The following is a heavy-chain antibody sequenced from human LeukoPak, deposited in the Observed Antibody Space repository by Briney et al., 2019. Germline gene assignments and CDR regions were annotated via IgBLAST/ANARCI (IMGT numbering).Heavy chain of an antibody. CDR2: IYPNSGGT. D-gene: IGHD4-17*01. CDR3: ARVVGFGDYPFDY. J-gene: IGHJ4*02. CDR1: GYTFSGHY. V-gene: IGHV1-2*02. Sequence: ASVKVSCKASGYTFSGHYMHWVRQAPGQGLEWKGWIYPNSGGTNYAQKFQGRVTMTRDTSISTAYMELRRLKSDDTAMYYCARVVGFGDYPFDYWGQGTLVTVSS.